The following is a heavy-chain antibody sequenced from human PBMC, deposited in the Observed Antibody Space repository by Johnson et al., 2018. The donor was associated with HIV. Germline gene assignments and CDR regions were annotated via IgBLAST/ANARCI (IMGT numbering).Heavy chain of an antibody. J-gene: IGHJ3*02. CDR2: INWNGGRT. CDR1: GLTFTDYY. V-gene: IGHV3-20*04. Sequence: VQLVESGGGVVQPGRSLRLSCAASGLTFTDYYMTWIRQAPGKGLEWVSGINWNGGRTGYADSVKGRFTISRYNAKNSLYLQMNSLRAEDTALYFCARVSRYCSGGSCPEAFDIWGQGTMVTVSS. CDR3: ARVSRYCSGGSCPEAFDI. D-gene: IGHD2-15*01.